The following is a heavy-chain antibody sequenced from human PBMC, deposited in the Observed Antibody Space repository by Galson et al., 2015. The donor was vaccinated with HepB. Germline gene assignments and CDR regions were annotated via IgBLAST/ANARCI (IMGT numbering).Heavy chain of an antibody. J-gene: IGHJ5*02. CDR2: IYYSGST. Sequence: SLTCTVSGGSISSYYWSWIRQPPGKGLEWIGYIYYSGSTNYNPSLKSRVTISVDTSKNQFSLKLSSVTAADTAVYYCARAWRRYCSSTSCYGGGFDPWGQGTLVTVSS. V-gene: IGHV4-59*01. D-gene: IGHD2-2*01. CDR3: ARAWRRYCSSTSCYGGGFDP. CDR1: GGSISSYY.